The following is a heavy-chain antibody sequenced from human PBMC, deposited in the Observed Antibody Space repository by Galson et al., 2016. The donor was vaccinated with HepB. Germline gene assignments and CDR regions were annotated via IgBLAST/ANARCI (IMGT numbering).Heavy chain of an antibody. J-gene: IGHJ5*02. CDR1: GFTFSTYD. V-gene: IGHV3-13*01. Sequence: SLRLSCAASGFTFSTYDMHWVRQDTGKGLEWVSGTDTFGGAYYPDSVKGRFTMSRDDANNSLYLQMNSLTVGDTAVYYCARAVAGTHWLDPWGQGTVVTVSS. D-gene: IGHD6-19*01. CDR2: TDTFGGA. CDR3: ARAVAGTHWLDP.